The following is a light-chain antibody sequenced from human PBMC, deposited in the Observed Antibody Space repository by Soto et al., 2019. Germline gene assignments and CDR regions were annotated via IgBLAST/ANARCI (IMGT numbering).Light chain of an antibody. Sequence: DLVMTQSPLSLPVTPGEPASISCSSSQSLLQRNGYNYLDWYLQKPGQSPQLLIYFGSYRASGVPARFSGSGSGTDFTLKIRRVEAEDVGVYYCMQSQQSPPTFGQGTKVEI. CDR1: QSLLQRNGYNY. V-gene: IGKV2-28*01. CDR2: FGS. J-gene: IGKJ1*01. CDR3: MQSQQSPPT.